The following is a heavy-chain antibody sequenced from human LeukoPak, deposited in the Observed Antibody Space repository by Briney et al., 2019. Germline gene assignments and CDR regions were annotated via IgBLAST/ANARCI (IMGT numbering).Heavy chain of an antibody. CDR2: INHSGST. Sequence: PSETLSLTCAVYGGSCSGYYWSWIRQPPGKGLEWIGEINHSGSTNYNPSLKSRVTISVDTSKNQFSLKLSSVTAADTAVYYCARQRWLQLTDYWGQGTLVTVSS. CDR1: GGSCSGYY. D-gene: IGHD5-24*01. V-gene: IGHV4-34*01. J-gene: IGHJ4*02. CDR3: ARQRWLQLTDY.